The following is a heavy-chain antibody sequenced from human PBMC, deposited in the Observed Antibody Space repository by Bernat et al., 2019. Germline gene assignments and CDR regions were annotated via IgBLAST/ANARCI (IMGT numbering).Heavy chain of an antibody. Sequence: QVQLVQSGAEVKKPGSSVKVSCKASGGTFSSYAISWVRQAPGQGLEWMGRIIPILGIANYAQKFQGRVTITADKSMSTAYMELSSLRSEDTAVYYCARESIDGYNKLYYYYYGMDVWGQGTTVTVSS. CDR1: GGTFSSYA. V-gene: IGHV1-69*04. CDR3: ARESIDGYNKLYYYYYGMDV. J-gene: IGHJ6*02. D-gene: IGHD5-24*01. CDR2: IIPILGIA.